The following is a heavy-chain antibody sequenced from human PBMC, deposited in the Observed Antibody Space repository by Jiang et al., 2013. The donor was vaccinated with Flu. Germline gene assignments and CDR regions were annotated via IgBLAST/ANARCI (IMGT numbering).Heavy chain of an antibody. V-gene: IGHV1-46*01. CDR3: ARDLKVIVPLWVVATSPPSYGLDV. Sequence: SGAEVKKPGASVKVSCKASGYTFTSYYIHWVRQAPGQGLEWMGIINLSGGSTSYAQKFQGRVTMTRDTSTSTVHMELSSLRSEDTAVYYCARDLKVIVPLWVVATSPPSYGLDVWGQGTTVTVSS. D-gene: IGHD2-15*01. CDR2: INLSGGST. J-gene: IGHJ6*02. CDR1: GYTFTSYY.